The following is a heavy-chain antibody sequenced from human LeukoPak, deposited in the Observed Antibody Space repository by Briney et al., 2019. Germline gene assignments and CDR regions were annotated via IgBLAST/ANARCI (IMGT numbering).Heavy chain of an antibody. CDR2: ISSNGGST. CDR3: ARGPVPDATHYFDY. J-gene: IGHJ4*02. CDR1: GFTFSRYA. D-gene: IGHD2-2*01. Sequence: PGGSLRLSCAASGFTFSRYAMHWVGQAPGKGLEYVSAISSNGGSTYYANSVKGRFTISRDNSRDNSKNTLYLQMGSLRAEDMAVYYCARGPVPDATHYFDYWGQGTLVSVSS. V-gene: IGHV3-64*01.